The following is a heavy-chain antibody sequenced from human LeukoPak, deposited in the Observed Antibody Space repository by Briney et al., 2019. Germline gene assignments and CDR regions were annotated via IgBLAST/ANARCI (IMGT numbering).Heavy chain of an antibody. CDR1: GGSISSGSYC. D-gene: IGHD1-26*01. CDR3: ARHSGTYYTYYFDY. CDR2: ISYNGST. V-gene: IGHV4-39*01. J-gene: IGHJ4*02. Sequence: SETLSLTCTVSGGSISSGSYCWGWIRQPPGKGLEWIGSISYNGSTDCNPSLKSRVTISVDTSKNQFSLKLSSVTAADTAVYYCARHSGTYYTYYFDYWGQGTLVTVSS.